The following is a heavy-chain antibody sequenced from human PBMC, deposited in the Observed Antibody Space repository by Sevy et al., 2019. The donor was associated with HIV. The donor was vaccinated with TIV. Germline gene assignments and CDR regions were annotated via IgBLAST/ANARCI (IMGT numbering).Heavy chain of an antibody. CDR3: AKDPDYGDYGYFDY. J-gene: IGHJ4*02. D-gene: IGHD4-17*01. CDR2: ISYDGSNK. V-gene: IGHV3-30*18. Sequence: GGSLRLSCADSGFTFSSYGMHWVRQAPGKGLEWVAVISYDGSNKYYADSVKGRFTISRDNSKNTLYLQMNSLRAEDTAVYYCAKDPDYGDYGYFDYWGQGTLVTVSS. CDR1: GFTFSSYG.